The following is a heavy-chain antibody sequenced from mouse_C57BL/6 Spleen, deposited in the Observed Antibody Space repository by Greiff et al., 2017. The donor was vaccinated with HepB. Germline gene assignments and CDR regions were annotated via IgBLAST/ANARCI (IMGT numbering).Heavy chain of an antibody. CDR3: ARWGTVVADY. V-gene: IGHV1-69*01. D-gene: IGHD1-1*01. CDR2: IDPSDSYT. Sequence: QVQLQQPGAELVMPGASVKLSCKASGYTFTSYWMHWVKQRPGQGLVWIGEIDPSDSYTNYNQKFKGKSTLTVDKSSSTAYMQLSSLTSEDSAVYYCARWGTVVADYWGQGTTLTVSS. CDR1: GYTFTSYW. J-gene: IGHJ2*01.